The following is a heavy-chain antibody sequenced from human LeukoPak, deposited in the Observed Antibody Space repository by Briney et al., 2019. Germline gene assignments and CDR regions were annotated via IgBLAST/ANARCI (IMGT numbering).Heavy chain of an antibody. V-gene: IGHV4-34*01. Sequence: KPSETLSLTCAVNGGSFSGYYWSWIRQSPEQGLVWIGEINYSGSTIYNPSLKSRVTMSMDTTKKRFSLELTSVTAADTAVYYCAGRGEWIAWNVDYWGEGSLVTVSS. CDR2: INYSGST. CDR3: AGRGEWIAWNVDY. CDR1: GGSFSGYY. J-gene: IGHJ4*02. D-gene: IGHD1-1*01.